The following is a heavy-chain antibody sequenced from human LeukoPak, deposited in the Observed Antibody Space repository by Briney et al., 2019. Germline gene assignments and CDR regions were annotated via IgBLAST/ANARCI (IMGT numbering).Heavy chain of an antibody. D-gene: IGHD2-15*01. CDR2: IYSGGST. CDR1: GFTVSSNY. CDR3: ARDRCSGGICPYYFDY. J-gene: IGHJ4*02. Sequence: GGSLRLSCAASGFTVSSNYMSWVRQAPGKGLEWVSVIYSGGSTYYADSVKGRFTISRDNSKNTLYLQMNSLRVEDTAVYYCARDRCSGGICPYYFDYWGQGTLVTVSS. V-gene: IGHV3-66*01.